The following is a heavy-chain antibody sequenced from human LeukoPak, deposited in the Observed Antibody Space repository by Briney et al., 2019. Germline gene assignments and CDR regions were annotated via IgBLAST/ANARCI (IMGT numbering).Heavy chain of an antibody. CDR1: GYTFTGYY. D-gene: IGHD1-26*01. V-gene: IGHV1-2*02. CDR2: INPNSGGT. CDR3: ARAFRELPIYYYYYMDV. Sequence: ASVKVSCKASGYTFTGYYMHWVRQAPGHGLEWMGWINPNSGGTNYAQKSQGRVTMTRDTSISTAYMELSRLRSDDTAVYYCARAFRELPIYYYYYMDVWGKGTTVTVSS. J-gene: IGHJ6*03.